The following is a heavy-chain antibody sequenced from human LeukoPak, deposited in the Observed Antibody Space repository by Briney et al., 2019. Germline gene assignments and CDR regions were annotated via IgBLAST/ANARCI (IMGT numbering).Heavy chain of an antibody. J-gene: IGHJ4*02. CDR3: GRDLSRGSTDY. CDR1: GFVFSNYW. D-gene: IGHD3-10*01. Sequence: GGSLRLSCAASGFVFSNYWMYWVRQAPGRGLVWVSRINPDGSSIGYADFVRGRFTISRDNAKNTLFLQMNSLTVEDTAMYYCGRDLSRGSTDYWGQGTLVTVSS. CDR2: INPDGSSI. V-gene: IGHV3-74*01.